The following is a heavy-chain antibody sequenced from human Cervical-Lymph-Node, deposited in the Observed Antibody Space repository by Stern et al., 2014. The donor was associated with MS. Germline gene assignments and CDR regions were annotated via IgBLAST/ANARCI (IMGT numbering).Heavy chain of an antibody. V-gene: IGHV3-30*03. Sequence: VQLVESGGGVVQPGRSLRLSCAASGFTFSSYGMHWVRQAPGKGLEWVTLISYDRSNEYYADSVKGRFTISRDNSKNTVYLQMNSLRPEDTAVYYCARPRRPYFFRGNHHYYGMDVWGQGTRVSVSS. D-gene: IGHD2/OR15-2a*01. J-gene: IGHJ6*02. CDR1: GFTFSSYG. CDR3: ARPRRPYFFRGNHHYYGMDV. CDR2: ISYDRSNE.